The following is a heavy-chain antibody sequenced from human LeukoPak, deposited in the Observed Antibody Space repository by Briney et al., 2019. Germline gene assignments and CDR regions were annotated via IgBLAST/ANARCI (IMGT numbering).Heavy chain of an antibody. J-gene: IGHJ6*03. Sequence: GGSLRLSCAASGFTFSSYSMNWVRQAPGKGLEWVSRISSDGSSTTYADSVKGRFTISRDNAKNTLYLQMNSLRAEDAAVYYCATKPYYDFWSGTYMDVWGKGTTVTVSS. D-gene: IGHD3-3*01. CDR3: ATKPYYDFWSGTYMDV. V-gene: IGHV3-74*01. CDR2: ISSDGSST. CDR1: GFTFSSYS.